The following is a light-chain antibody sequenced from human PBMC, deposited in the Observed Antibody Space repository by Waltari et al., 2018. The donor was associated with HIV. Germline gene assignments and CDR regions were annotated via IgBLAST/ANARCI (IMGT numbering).Light chain of an antibody. CDR1: QIVSSN. J-gene: IGKJ1*01. V-gene: IGKV3-15*01. CDR2: GAS. Sequence: EIVMTQSPATLSVSPGERDTLSCRASQIVSSNLAWYQQKPGQAPRLLLYGASTWATGSPARFSGSASGTEFTLTISSLQSEDFAVYYCQQYNNWLWTFGQGTKVEIK. CDR3: QQYNNWLWT.